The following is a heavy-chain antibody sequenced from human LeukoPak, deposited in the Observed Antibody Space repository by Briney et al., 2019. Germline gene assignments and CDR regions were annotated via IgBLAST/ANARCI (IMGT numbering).Heavy chain of an antibody. CDR3: ARGPSGWYYFED. V-gene: IGHV3-20*04. CDR1: GFSFGTCG. Sequence: PGGSLRLFCAASGFSFGTCGMSWARQVPGKGPEWGSGINWNGASTVYADSVKGRFTISRDNAKNSLYLQMNSLRAEDTALYYCARGPSGWYYFEDWGQGTLVTVSS. CDR2: INWNGAST. D-gene: IGHD6-19*01. J-gene: IGHJ4*02.